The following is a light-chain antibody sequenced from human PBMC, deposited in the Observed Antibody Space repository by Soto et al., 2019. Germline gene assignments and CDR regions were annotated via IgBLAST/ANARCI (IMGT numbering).Light chain of an antibody. V-gene: IGLV2-23*01. CDR2: EGS. CDR3: CSYAGSSTVV. J-gene: IGLJ2*01. Sequence: QSVLTQPASVSGSPGQSITISCTGTSSDVGSYNLVSWYQQHPGKAPKLMSYEGSKRPSGVSNRFSGYKSGNTASLTISGLQAEDEADYYCCSYAGSSTVVFGGGTKLTVL. CDR1: SSDVGSYNL.